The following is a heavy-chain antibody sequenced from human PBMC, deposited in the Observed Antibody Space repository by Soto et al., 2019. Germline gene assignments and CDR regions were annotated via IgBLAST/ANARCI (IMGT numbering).Heavy chain of an antibody. CDR3: AKGGRQWLVTSDFNY. CDR2: VSHDGRNT. J-gene: IGHJ4*02. Sequence: GGSVRLSCAASGFTFSDYAMHRVRQAPGKGLEWVAVVSHDGRNTHYADSVKGRFTISRDSSKNTVSLEMTSLRAEDTAVYYCAKGGRQWLVTSDFNYWGQGALVTVSS. CDR1: GFTFSDYA. V-gene: IGHV3-30*18. D-gene: IGHD6-19*01.